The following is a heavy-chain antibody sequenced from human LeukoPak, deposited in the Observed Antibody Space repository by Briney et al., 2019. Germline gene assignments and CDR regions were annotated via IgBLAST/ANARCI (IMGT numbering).Heavy chain of an antibody. CDR1: GGSISSSNW. Sequence: SGTLSLTCAVSGGSISSSNWWSWVRQPPGKGLEWVGEIYHSGSTNYNPSLKSRVTISVDKSKNQFSLKLSSVTAADTAVYYCARVGSNYLSITGGFDYWGQGTLVTVSS. V-gene: IGHV4-4*02. CDR2: IYHSGST. CDR3: ARVGSNYLSITGGFDY. J-gene: IGHJ4*02. D-gene: IGHD4-11*01.